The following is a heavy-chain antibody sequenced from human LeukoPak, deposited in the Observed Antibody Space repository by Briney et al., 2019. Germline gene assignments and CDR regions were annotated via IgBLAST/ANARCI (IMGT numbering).Heavy chain of an antibody. Sequence: GGSLRLSCTASGFTFGDYAMSWVRQAPGKGLEWVGFIRSKAYGGTTEYAASVKGRFTISGDDSKSIAYLQMNSLKTEDTAVYYCTRVSEYYDFWSGYNFDYWGQGTLVTVSS. D-gene: IGHD3-3*01. CDR1: GFTFGDYA. V-gene: IGHV3-49*04. CDR2: IRSKAYGGTT. J-gene: IGHJ4*02. CDR3: TRVSEYYDFWSGYNFDY.